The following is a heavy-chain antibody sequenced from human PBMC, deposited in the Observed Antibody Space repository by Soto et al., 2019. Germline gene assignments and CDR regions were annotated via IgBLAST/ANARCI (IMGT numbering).Heavy chain of an antibody. D-gene: IGHD6-13*01. CDR2: IYYSGST. J-gene: IGHJ5*02. V-gene: IGHV4-59*08. CDR1: GGSISSYY. CDR3: ARAKAPLYSSSWYWFDP. Sequence: SGCLYFTCTVSGGSISSYYWSWIRQPPRKGLEWIGYIYYSGSTNYNPSLKSRVTISVDTSKNQFSLKLSSVTAADTAVYYCARAKAPLYSSSWYWFDPWGQGTLVTVPQ.